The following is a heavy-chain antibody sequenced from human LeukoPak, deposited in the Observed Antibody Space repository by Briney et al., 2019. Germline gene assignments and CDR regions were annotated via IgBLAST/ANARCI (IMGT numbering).Heavy chain of an antibody. CDR3: ARVVVDTAKVTIPDAFDI. D-gene: IGHD5-18*01. CDR1: GGTFSSYA. V-gene: IGHV1-69*05. CDR2: IIPIFGTA. Sequence: ASVKVSCKASGGTFSSYAISWVRQAPGQGLEWMGRIIPIFGTANYAQKFQGRVTITTDESTSTAYVELSSLRSEDTAVYYCARVVVDTAKVTIPDAFDIWGQGTMVTVSS. J-gene: IGHJ3*02.